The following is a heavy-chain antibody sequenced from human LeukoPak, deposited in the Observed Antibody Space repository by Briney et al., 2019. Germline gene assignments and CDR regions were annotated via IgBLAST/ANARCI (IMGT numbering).Heavy chain of an antibody. V-gene: IGHV4-39*01. CDR3: ARQGYGYLGYYYMDV. Sequence: SETLSLTCTVSGGSISSSSYYWGWIRQPPGTGLEWIGSIYYSGSTYYNPSLKSRVTISVDTSKNQFSLKLSSVIAADTAVYYCARQGYGYLGYYYMDVWGKGTTVTISS. CDR2: IYYSGST. J-gene: IGHJ6*03. CDR1: GGSISSSSYY. D-gene: IGHD5-18*01.